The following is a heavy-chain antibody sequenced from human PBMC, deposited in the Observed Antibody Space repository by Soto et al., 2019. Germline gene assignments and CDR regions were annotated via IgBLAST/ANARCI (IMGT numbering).Heavy chain of an antibody. V-gene: IGHV3-66*01. CDR3: LWDDDYYSGGSCYGVPMEV. J-gene: IGHJ6*03. CDR1: GFTVSSHY. Sequence: EVQLVEAGGDLVQPGGSLRLSCAASGFTVSSHYMNWVRQAPGKGLEWVSLIQSGGSTFYADSVKGRFTISRDNSKNTLFLQMNSLRVEDTAIYYCLWDDDYYSGGSCYGVPMEVWGRGTTVTVSS. CDR2: IQSGGST. D-gene: IGHD2-15*01.